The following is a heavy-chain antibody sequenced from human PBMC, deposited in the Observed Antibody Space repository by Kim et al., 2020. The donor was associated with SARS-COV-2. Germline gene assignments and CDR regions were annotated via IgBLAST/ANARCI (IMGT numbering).Heavy chain of an antibody. CDR3: ATNILTTYSFDY. Sequence: ASVKVSCKASGYTFTSYTMHWVRQAPGQSLEWMGWINAGNGDTIYSQKFQGRVTITRDTSASTAYMEVRSLRSEDTALYYCATNILTTYSFDYWGQGTLVTVST. CDR2: INAGNGDT. D-gene: IGHD3-9*01. V-gene: IGHV1-3*01. CDR1: GYTFTSYT. J-gene: IGHJ4*02.